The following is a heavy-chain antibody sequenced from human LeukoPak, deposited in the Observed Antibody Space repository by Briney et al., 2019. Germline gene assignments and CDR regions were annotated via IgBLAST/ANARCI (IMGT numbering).Heavy chain of an antibody. CDR2: ISYDGNSK. CDR1: GFTFSSYV. Sequence: GGSLRLSCAASGFTFSSYVMHWVRQAPGKGLEWVAVISYDGNSKFYADSVKGRFTISRDNSKNTLYLHMNSLRVEDTVVYYCARDRSGDYWGQGTLVTVSS. D-gene: IGHD1-26*01. V-gene: IGHV3-30-3*01. J-gene: IGHJ4*02. CDR3: ARDRSGDY.